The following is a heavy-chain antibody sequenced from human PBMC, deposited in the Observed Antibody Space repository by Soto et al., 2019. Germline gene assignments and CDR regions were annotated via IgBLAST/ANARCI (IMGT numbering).Heavy chain of an antibody. CDR3: AKDSNDYKKYYSGMDV. CDR2: ISYDGSYE. V-gene: IGHV3-30*18. D-gene: IGHD4-4*01. CDR1: GFTFSAYA. J-gene: IGHJ6*02. Sequence: GGSLRLSCAASGFTFSAYATHWVRQAPGRGLEWVSLISYDGSYEKYADSVKGRFTISRDNSKNTLYLQMDSLRAEDTAVYYCAKDSNDYKKYYSGMDVWGQGTTVTVSS.